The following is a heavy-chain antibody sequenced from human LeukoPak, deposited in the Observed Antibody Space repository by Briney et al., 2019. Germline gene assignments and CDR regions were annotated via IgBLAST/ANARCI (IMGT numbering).Heavy chain of an antibody. CDR1: GYTFTSYG. CDR3: ARAWFGEFNYYYYMDV. D-gene: IGHD3-10*01. J-gene: IGHJ6*03. Sequence: ASVKVSCKASGYTFTSYGISWVRQAPGQGLEWMGWISAYNGNTNYAQKLQGRVTITTDESTSTAYMELSSLRSEDTAVYYCARAWFGEFNYYYYMDVWGKGTTVTVSS. CDR2: ISAYNGNT. V-gene: IGHV1-18*01.